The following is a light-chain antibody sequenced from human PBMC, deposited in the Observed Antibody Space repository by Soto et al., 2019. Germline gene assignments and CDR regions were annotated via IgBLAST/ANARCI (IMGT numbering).Light chain of an antibody. CDR3: SSFTPTASLVV. CDR1: SSDIGDYNY. Sequence: QSALIQPASVSGSPRQSITISCTGTSSDIGDYNYVSWYQQYPGRFPILVIYDVSHQPSRVSNRFSGSKSGNTASLTISGLQAEYEADYYCSSFTPTASLVVFGGGTKLTVL. J-gene: IGLJ3*02. CDR2: DVS. V-gene: IGLV2-14*01.